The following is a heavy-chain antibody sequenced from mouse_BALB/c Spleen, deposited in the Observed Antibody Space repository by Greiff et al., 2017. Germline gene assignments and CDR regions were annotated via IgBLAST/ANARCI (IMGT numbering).Heavy chain of an antibody. Sequence: VQLQQSGPGLVAPSQSLSITCTVSGFSLTGYGVNWVRQPPGKGLEWLGMIWGDGSTDYNSALKSRLSISKDNSKSQVFLKMNSLQTDDTARYYCARVGRYGAMDDWGQGTSVTVSS. CDR3: ARVGRYGAMDD. CDR2: IWGDGST. CDR1: GFSLTGYG. D-gene: IGHD2-14*01. J-gene: IGHJ4*01. V-gene: IGHV2-6-7*01.